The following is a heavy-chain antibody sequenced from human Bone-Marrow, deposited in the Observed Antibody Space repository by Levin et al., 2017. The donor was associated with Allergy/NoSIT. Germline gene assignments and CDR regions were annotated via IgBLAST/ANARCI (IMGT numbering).Heavy chain of an antibody. CDR1: GFSFSDYE. V-gene: IGHV3-48*03. J-gene: IGHJ2*01. Sequence: GGSLRLSCAASGFSFSDYEMNWVRQAPGKGLEWISYINSSGSTKYYADSVKGRFTISTKNSLYLQMNSLRADDTAIYYCARDKRSGGVTPDWYFDLWGRGTLVIVSS. CDR2: INSSGSTK. CDR3: ARDKRSGGVTPDWYFDL. D-gene: IGHD2-15*01.